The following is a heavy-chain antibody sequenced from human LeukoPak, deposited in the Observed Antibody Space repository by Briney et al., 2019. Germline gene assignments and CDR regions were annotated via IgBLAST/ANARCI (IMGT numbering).Heavy chain of an antibody. V-gene: IGHV4-59*08. Sequence: PAETLSLTCPVSGGSISSLYWSWIRQPPGKGLEWNVNIYYSGGPNYNPSLKSRVTISVDTSKNQYSLKLSSVTAADTAVYYCARHRNSDFFDYWGQGTLVTVSS. D-gene: IGHD4-23*01. CDR1: GGSISSLY. J-gene: IGHJ4*02. CDR3: ARHRNSDFFDY. CDR2: IYYSGGP.